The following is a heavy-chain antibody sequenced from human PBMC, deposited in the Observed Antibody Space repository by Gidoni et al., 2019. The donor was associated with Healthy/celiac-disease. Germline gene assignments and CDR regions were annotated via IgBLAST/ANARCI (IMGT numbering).Heavy chain of an antibody. J-gene: IGHJ3*02. CDR2: IYYSGST. CDR1: GGSISSYY. V-gene: IGHV4-59*12. Sequence: QVQLQESGPGLVKPSETLSLTCTVSGGSISSYYWSWIRQPPGKGLEWIGYIYYSGSTNYNPSLKSRVTISVDTSKNQFSLKLSSVTAADTAVYYCARVNYGDPLNQDAFDIWGQGTMVTVSS. D-gene: IGHD4-17*01. CDR3: ARVNYGDPLNQDAFDI.